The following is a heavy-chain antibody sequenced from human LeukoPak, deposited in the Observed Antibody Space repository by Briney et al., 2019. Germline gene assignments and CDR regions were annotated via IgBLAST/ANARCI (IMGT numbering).Heavy chain of an antibody. Sequence: PGGSLRLSCAASGFIFSSYNMNWVRQAPGKGLEWVSGISWNSGSIGYADSVKGRFTISRDNAKNSLYLQMNSLRAEDTALYYCAKDMIGLFPSRRGFDYWGQGTLVTVSS. CDR3: AKDMIGLFPSRRGFDY. CDR2: ISWNSGSI. V-gene: IGHV3-9*01. D-gene: IGHD3-22*01. J-gene: IGHJ4*02. CDR1: GFIFSSYN.